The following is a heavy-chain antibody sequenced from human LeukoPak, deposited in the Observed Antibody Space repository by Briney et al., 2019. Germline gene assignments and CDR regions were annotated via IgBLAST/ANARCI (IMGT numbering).Heavy chain of an antibody. J-gene: IGHJ5*02. V-gene: IGHV3-30-3*01. CDR2: ISYDGSNK. CDR3: ARDLDSSSWYILWFDP. CDR1: GLIFSYYA. Sequence: PGGSLRLSCAASGLIFSYYAMHWVRQAPGKGLEWVAVISYDGSNKYYADSVKGRFTISRDNSKNTLFLQMNSLRTEDTAVYYCARDLDSSSWYILWFDPWGQGTLVTVSS. D-gene: IGHD6-13*01.